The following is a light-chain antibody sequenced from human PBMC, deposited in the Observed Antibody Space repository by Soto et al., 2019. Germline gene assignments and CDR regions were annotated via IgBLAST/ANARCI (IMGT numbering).Light chain of an antibody. Sequence: QSALTQPASVSGSPGQSITISCTGTNSDVGRYNYVSWYQQQPGKAPKLMIYEVSNRPSGVSNRFSGSKSGDTASLTISGLQADDEADYYCSSYTSGRDVYVFGGGTKLTVL. CDR3: SSYTSGRDVYV. CDR2: EVS. CDR1: NSDVGRYNY. J-gene: IGLJ1*01. V-gene: IGLV2-14*01.